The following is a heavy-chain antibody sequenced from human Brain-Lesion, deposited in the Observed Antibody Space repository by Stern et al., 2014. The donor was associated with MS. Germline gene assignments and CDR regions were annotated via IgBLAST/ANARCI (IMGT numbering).Heavy chain of an antibody. V-gene: IGHV4-61*02. CDR1: GGSISSGGYY. J-gene: IGHJ6*02. D-gene: IGHD2-2*01. CDR2: IFNSGST. Sequence: VQLVESGPGLVKPSQTLSLSCTVSGGSISSGGYYWSWIRQPAGKGLEWIGRIFNSGSTSYNHSLKSTVTISINTPKNQFSLRLTSMTAADTAVYYCARGRVVPGFQYYATDVWGQGTTVIVSS. CDR3: ARGRVVPGFQYYATDV.